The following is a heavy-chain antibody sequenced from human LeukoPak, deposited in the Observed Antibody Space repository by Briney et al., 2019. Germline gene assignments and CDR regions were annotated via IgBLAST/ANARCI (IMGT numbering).Heavy chain of an antibody. V-gene: IGHV4-34*01. Sequence: PSETLSLTCAVYGGSFSGYYWSWIRQPPGKGLEWIGEINHSGSTNYNPSLKSRVTISVDTSKNQFSLKLSSVTAADTAVYYCARAVPASSFDYWGQGTLVTVSS. J-gene: IGHJ4*02. D-gene: IGHD6-25*01. CDR2: INHSGST. CDR3: ARAVPASSFDY. CDR1: GGSFSGYY.